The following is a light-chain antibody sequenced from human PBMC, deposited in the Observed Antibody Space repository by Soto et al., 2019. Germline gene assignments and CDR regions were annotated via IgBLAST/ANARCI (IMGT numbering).Light chain of an antibody. J-gene: IGLJ1*01. CDR1: SSDVGGYNY. CDR2: EVS. V-gene: IGLV2-14*01. Sequence: ALTQPASVSGSPGQSITISCTGTSSDVGGYNYVSWYQQHPGKAPKLMIYEVSNRPSGVSNRFSGSKSGNTASLTISGLQAEDEADYYCSSYTSSSTYVFGTGTKVTVL. CDR3: SSYTSSSTYV.